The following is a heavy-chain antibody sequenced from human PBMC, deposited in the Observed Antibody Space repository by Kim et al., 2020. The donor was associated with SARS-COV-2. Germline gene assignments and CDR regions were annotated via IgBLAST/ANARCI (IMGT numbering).Heavy chain of an antibody. Sequence: ASVKVSCKASGYTFTSYAMQWVRQAPGQRLEWMGWINAGNGNTKYSQKFRGRVTITRDTSASTAYMELSSLRSEDTAVYYCARDGYGRYYFDYWGQGTLVTVSS. J-gene: IGHJ4*02. V-gene: IGHV1-3*01. CDR3: ARDGYGRYYFDY. D-gene: IGHD2-2*03. CDR1: GYTFTSYA. CDR2: INAGNGNT.